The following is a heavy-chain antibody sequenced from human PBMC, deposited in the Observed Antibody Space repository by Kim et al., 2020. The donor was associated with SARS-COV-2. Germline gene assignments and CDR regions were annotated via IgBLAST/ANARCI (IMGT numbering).Heavy chain of an antibody. D-gene: IGHD3-22*01. V-gene: IGHV1-69*01. Sequence: YAQQFQGRVTITADQSTSTAYMELSSLRSEDTAVYYCARVGDSSGYSDYWGQGTLVTVSS. J-gene: IGHJ4*02. CDR3: ARVGDSSGYSDY.